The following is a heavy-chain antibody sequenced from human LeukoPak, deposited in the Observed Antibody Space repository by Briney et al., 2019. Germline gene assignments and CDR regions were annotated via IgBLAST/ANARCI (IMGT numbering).Heavy chain of an antibody. Sequence: GGSLRLSCAASGFTFSSYWMSWVRQAPGKGLEWVANMKYDGSEKDYVDSAKGRFTISRDNAKNSLYLQMHSLRAEDTAVYYCARDIAAAGLFFDYWGQGTLVTVSS. CDR3: ARDIAAAGLFFDY. D-gene: IGHD6-13*01. V-gene: IGHV3-7*01. CDR2: MKYDGSEK. J-gene: IGHJ4*02. CDR1: GFTFSSYW.